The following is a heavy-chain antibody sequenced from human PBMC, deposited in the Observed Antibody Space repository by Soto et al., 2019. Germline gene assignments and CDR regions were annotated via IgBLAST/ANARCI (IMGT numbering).Heavy chain of an antibody. V-gene: IGHV3-48*03. CDR1: GFTFSSFD. CDR3: SRARTHYYDTSGPAFGY. J-gene: IGHJ4*02. D-gene: IGHD3-22*01. Sequence: DVQLVESGGALVQPGGSLRLSCVGSGFTFSSFDMNWVRQAPGKGLELISYISSRGIRTYYADSVKGRFTISSDTAKNSLLLQINSLRVEDTAVYYCSRARTHYYDTSGPAFGYWGKGTILTVSS. CDR2: ISSRGIRT.